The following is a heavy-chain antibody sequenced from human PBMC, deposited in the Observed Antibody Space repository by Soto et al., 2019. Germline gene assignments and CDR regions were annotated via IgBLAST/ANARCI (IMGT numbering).Heavy chain of an antibody. J-gene: IGHJ6*02. CDR2: ISSSSSYI. CDR3: ARERFGDPYYGMDV. D-gene: IGHD3-10*01. V-gene: IGHV3-21*01. CDR1: GFTFSSYS. Sequence: KPGGSLRLSCAASGFTFSSYSMNWVRQAPGKGLEWVSSISSSSSYIYYADSVKGRFTISRDNAKNSLYLQMNSLRAEDTAVYYCARERFGDPYYGMDVWGQGTTVTVSS.